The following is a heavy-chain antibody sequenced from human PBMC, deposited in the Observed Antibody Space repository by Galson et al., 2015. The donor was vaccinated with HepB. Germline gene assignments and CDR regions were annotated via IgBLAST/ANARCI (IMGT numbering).Heavy chain of an antibody. Sequence: SLRLSCAASGFSFRNYWMSWVRQAPGKGLEWVANIKQDGSEKYYAGFVRGRFTISRDNAKNSVFLRMTSLRAEDTAVYYCARDEGWGVFPVAPHYWGQGTLVTVSS. CDR2: IKQDGSEK. CDR3: ARDEGWGVFPVAPHY. J-gene: IGHJ4*02. V-gene: IGHV3-7*05. CDR1: GFSFRNYW. D-gene: IGHD3-10*01.